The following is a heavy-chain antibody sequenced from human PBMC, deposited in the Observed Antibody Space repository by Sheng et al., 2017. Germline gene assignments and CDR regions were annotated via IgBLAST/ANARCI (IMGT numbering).Heavy chain of an antibody. D-gene: IGHD3-9*01. J-gene: IGHJ6*03. V-gene: IGHV3-72*01. CDR1: GFIISDHY. Sequence: EVQLVESGGGLVQPGGSRRLSCEVSGFIISDHYMDWVRQAPGKGLEWVGRIRSRATGDTTEYAASVEGRFTVSRDDSKNSLYLQMNNLKAEDTAVYHCARAEIDPRDYYMDVWGKGTTVTVSS. CDR3: ARAEIDPRDYYMDV. CDR2: IRSRATGDTT.